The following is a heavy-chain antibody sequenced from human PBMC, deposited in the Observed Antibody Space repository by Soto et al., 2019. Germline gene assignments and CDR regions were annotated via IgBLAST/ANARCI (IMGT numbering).Heavy chain of an antibody. CDR1: GGTFSSYA. V-gene: IGHV1-69*13. CDR2: IIPIFGTA. Sequence: ASVKVSCKASGGTFSSYAISWVRQAPGQGLEWMGGIIPIFGTANYAQKFQGRVTITADESTSTAYMELSSLRSEDTAVYYCARAASSTAFLDPWGQGTLVTVS. J-gene: IGHJ5*02. D-gene: IGHD2-2*01. CDR3: ARAASSTAFLDP.